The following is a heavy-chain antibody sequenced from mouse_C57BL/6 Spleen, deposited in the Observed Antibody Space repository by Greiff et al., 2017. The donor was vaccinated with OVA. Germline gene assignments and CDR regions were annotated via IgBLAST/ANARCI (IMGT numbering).Heavy chain of an antibody. Sequence: VQLQQSGAELVRPGASVKLSCTASGFNIKDDYMHWVKQRPEQGLEWIGWIDPENGDTEYASKFQGKATIPADTSSNTAYLQLSSLTSEDTAVYYGTTSPITTVLPMDYWGQGTSLTVSS. CDR2: IDPENGDT. CDR1: GFNIKDDY. V-gene: IGHV14-4*01. CDR3: TTSPITTVLPMDY. J-gene: IGHJ4*01. D-gene: IGHD1-1*01.